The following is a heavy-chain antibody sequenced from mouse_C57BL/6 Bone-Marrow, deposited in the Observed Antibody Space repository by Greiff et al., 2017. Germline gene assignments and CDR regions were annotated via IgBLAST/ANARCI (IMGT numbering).Heavy chain of an antibody. Sequence: QVQLQQSGAELARPGASVKLSCKASGYTFTSYGISWVKQRTGQGLEWIGEIYPRSGNTYYNEKFKGKATLTADKSSSTAYMELRSLTSEDSAVYFCARAPIYYDYDGFAYWCQGTLVTVSA. CDR1: GYTFTSYG. CDR2: IYPRSGNT. CDR3: ARAPIYYDYDGFAY. J-gene: IGHJ3*01. V-gene: IGHV1-81*01. D-gene: IGHD2-4*01.